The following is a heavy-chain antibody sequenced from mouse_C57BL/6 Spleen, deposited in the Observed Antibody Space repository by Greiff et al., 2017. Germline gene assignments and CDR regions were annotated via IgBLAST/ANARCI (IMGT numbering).Heavy chain of an antibody. J-gene: IGHJ2*01. Sequence: LQESGAELVRPGTSVKVSCKASGYAFTNYLIEWVKQRPGQGLEWIGVINPGSGGTNYNEKFKGKATLTADKSSSTAYMQLSSLTSEDSAVYFCARRTTVVPFDYWGQGTTLTVSS. D-gene: IGHD1-1*01. CDR1: GYAFTNYL. CDR3: ARRTTVVPFDY. V-gene: IGHV1-54*01. CDR2: INPGSGGT.